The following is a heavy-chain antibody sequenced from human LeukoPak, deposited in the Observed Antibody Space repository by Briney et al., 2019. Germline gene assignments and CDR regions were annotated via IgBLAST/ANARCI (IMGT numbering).Heavy chain of an antibody. Sequence: ASVKVSCKASGGPFTNYAINWVRQAPGQGLEWMGRIIPIFGTANYAQKFQGRVTITTDDSTSTAYMELSSLRSEDTAVYYCATDVGGGCTNGVCYEPFDYWGQGTLVTVSS. CDR1: GGPFTNYA. CDR2: IIPIFGTA. CDR3: ATDVGGGCTNGVCYEPFDY. J-gene: IGHJ4*02. V-gene: IGHV1-69*05. D-gene: IGHD2-8*01.